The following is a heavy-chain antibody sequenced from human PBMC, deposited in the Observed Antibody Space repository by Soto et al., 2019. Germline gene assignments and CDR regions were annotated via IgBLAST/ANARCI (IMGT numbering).Heavy chain of an antibody. D-gene: IGHD3-22*01. CDR2: IYCSGSA. CDR1: GGSISSYY. V-gene: IGHV4-59*01. CDR3: AGKSYYDSSGYYSVDY. J-gene: IGHJ4*02. Sequence: SETLSLTCTVSGGSISSYYWRWIRQPPGKGREWTGYIYCSGSANYNPSLKSRVTISVDTSKNQFSLKLSSVTAADRAVYSGAGKSYYDSSGYYSVDYWGQGTLVTVSS.